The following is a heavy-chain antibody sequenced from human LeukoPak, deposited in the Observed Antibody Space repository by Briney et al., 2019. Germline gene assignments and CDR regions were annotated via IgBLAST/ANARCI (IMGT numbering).Heavy chain of an antibody. CDR1: GGSISSYY. V-gene: IGHV4-59*08. CDR2: IYYGGST. CDR3: ARQAWNGTYYY. J-gene: IGHJ4*02. D-gene: IGHD1-26*01. Sequence: NPSETLSLTCTVSGGSISSYYWSWMRQPLGKRLEWIGHIYYGGSTNCNPSLKSRVTISVDTSKNQFSLNLSSVTAADTAVYYCARQAWNGTYYYWGQGTLVTVSS.